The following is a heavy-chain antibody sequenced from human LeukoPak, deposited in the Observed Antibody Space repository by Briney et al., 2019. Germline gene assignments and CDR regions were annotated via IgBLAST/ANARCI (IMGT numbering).Heavy chain of an antibody. J-gene: IGHJ2*01. Sequence: GGSLRLSCEASGFTFGNFGMTWVRQAPGKGLQWVSGITGSSTWTYYAASVKGRFTVSRDNSQNTLHLQMNNLRADDTAVYYCARELVSSGTGYFDLWGRGTLVTVSS. D-gene: IGHD3-10*02. CDR3: ARELVSSGTGYFDL. CDR1: GFTFGNFG. V-gene: IGHV3-23*01. CDR2: ITGSSTWT.